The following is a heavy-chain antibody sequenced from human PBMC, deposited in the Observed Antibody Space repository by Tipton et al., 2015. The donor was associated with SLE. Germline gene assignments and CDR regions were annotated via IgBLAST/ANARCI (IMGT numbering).Heavy chain of an antibody. D-gene: IGHD2-2*02. CDR1: GGSFSGYY. CDR2: INHSGST. Sequence: TLSLTCPVYGGSFSGYYWSWIRQPPGKGLEWIGEINHSGSTYYNPSLKSRVTISVDTSKNQFSLNLSSVTAADTAIYYCARDRGTAYCSSTSCYTGGIRYYYMDVWGKGTTVTVSS. V-gene: IGHV4-34*01. J-gene: IGHJ6*03. CDR3: ARDRGTAYCSSTSCYTGGIRYYYMDV.